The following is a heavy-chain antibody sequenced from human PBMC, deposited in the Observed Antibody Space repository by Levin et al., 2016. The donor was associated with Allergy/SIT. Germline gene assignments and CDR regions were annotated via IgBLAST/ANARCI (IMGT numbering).Heavy chain of an antibody. CDR3: ARGRGRLQYGLYYMDV. Sequence: SETLSLTCAVYGGSFSGYYWSWIRQPPGKGLEWIGEINHSGSTNYNPSLKSRVTISVDTSKNQLSLKLSSVTAADTAVYYCARGRGRLQYGLYYMDVWGKGTTVTVSS. CDR2: INHSGST. CDR1: GGSFSGYY. D-gene: IGHD4-11*01. J-gene: IGHJ6*03. V-gene: IGHV4-34*01.